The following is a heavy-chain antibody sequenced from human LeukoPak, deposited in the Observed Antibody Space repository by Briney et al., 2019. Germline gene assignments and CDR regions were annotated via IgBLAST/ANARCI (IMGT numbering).Heavy chain of an antibody. CDR2: INPYSGGT. V-gene: IGHV1-2*02. Sequence: ASVKVSCKASGYTFTSYYMDWVRQAPGQGLEWMGWINPYSGGTNYAQKFQGRVTIARDTSISTAYMELSRLRSDDTAVYYCVRDRTKYCSSTSCPLDYWGQGTLVTASS. CDR1: GYTFTSYY. J-gene: IGHJ4*02. CDR3: VRDRTKYCSSTSCPLDY. D-gene: IGHD2-2*01.